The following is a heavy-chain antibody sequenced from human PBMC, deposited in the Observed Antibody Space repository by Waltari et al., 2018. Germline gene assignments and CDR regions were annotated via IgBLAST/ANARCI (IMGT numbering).Heavy chain of an antibody. D-gene: IGHD4-4*01. CDR1: GGPFSSTSYY. V-gene: IGHV4-39*01. CDR3: ARWMVTTGYFDY. CDR2: VFYNGDT. J-gene: IGHJ4*02. Sequence: QVQLQESGPGLVKPSETLSLTCTVSGGPFSSTSYYWGWIRQPPGKGLEWIGYVFYNGDTYYNPSLKSRVTISIDTSKNQFSLKLTSVTAADTAVYHCARWMVTTGYFDYWGQGTLVTVAS.